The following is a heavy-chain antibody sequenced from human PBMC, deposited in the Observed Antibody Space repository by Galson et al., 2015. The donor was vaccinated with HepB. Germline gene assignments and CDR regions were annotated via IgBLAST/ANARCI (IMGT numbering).Heavy chain of an antibody. V-gene: IGHV2-5*01. CDR3: AHSPPSAQNWFDT. CDR2: IFWNDEK. Sequence: PALVKPTQTLTLTCTFSGFSLTTKVGVAWIRQPPGKALEWLALIFWNDEKRYSPSLKSRLSITKDTSKNQVVLTMTDMDPVDTATYYCAHSPPSAQNWFDTWGQGTLVTVSS. J-gene: IGHJ5*02. CDR1: GFSLTTKVG.